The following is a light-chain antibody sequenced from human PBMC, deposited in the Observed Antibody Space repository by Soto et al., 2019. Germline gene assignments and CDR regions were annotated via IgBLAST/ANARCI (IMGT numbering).Light chain of an antibody. V-gene: IGLV2-14*01. CDR1: SSDVGGYDF. CDR3: CSFAGSYYV. J-gene: IGLJ1*01. CDR2: AVS. Sequence: QSALTQPASVSGSPGQSITISCTGTSSDVGGYDFVAWYQQHPGKAPKLMIYAVSNRPSGVSYRFSGSKSGNTASLTISGLQGEDEADYYCCSFAGSYYVFGTGTKLTVL.